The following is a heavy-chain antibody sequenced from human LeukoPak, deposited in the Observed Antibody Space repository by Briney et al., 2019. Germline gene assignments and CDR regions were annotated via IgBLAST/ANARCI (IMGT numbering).Heavy chain of an antibody. Sequence: SETLSLTCTVSGGSISSYYWSWIRQPPGKALEWIGYIYYSGSTNYNPSLKSRVTISVDTSKNQFSLKLSSVTAADTAVYYCARAGGINFFDYWGQGTLVTVSS. CDR1: GGSISSYY. D-gene: IGHD2-21*01. CDR2: IYYSGST. V-gene: IGHV4-59*01. CDR3: ARAGGINFFDY. J-gene: IGHJ4*02.